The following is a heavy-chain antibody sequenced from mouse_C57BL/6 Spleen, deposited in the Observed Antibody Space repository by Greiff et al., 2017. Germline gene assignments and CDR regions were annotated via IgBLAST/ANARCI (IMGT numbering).Heavy chain of an antibody. CDR3: TGKRRDWGAMDY. J-gene: IGHJ4*01. CDR2: IDPETGGT. D-gene: IGHD2-13*01. CDR1: GYTFTDYE. Sequence: QVQLQQSGAELVRPGASVPLSCKASGYTFTDYEMHWVKQTPVHGLEWIGAIDPETGGTAYNQKFKGKAILTADKSSSTAYMALRSLTSEDSAVYYCTGKRRDWGAMDYWGQGASVTVSS. V-gene: IGHV1-15*01.